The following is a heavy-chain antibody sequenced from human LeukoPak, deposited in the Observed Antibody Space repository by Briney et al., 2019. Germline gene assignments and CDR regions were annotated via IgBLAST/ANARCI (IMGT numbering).Heavy chain of an antibody. CDR2: IYYSGST. CDR3: ARLDRHYYYYGMDV. CDR1: GGSISSSSYY. J-gene: IGHJ6*02. V-gene: IGHV4-39*01. Sequence: SETLSLTCTVSGGSISSSSYYWGWIRQPPGKGLEWIGSIYYSGSTYYNPSLKSRVTISVDTSKYQFSLKLSSVTAADTAVYYCARLDRHYYYYGMDVWGQGTTVTVSS.